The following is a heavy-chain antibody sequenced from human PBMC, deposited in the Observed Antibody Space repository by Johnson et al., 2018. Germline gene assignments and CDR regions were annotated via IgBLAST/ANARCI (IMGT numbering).Heavy chain of an antibody. V-gene: IGHV3-13*01. CDR3: AKESGSYYIENAFDI. J-gene: IGHJ3*02. D-gene: IGHD1-26*01. CDR2: IGTAGDT. Sequence: EVQLVESGGGLVQPGGSLRLSCAASGFTFSSYDMHWVRQATGKGLEWVSAIGTAGDTYYPGSVKGRFTISRENAKNSLYLQMNSLRAGDTAVYYCAKESGSYYIENAFDIWGQGTMVTVSS. CDR1: GFTFSSYD.